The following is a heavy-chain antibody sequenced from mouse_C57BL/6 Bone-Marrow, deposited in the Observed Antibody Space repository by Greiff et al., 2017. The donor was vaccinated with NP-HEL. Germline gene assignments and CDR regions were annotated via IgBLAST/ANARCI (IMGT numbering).Heavy chain of an antibody. Sequence: VQLQQPGAELVMPGASVKLSCKASGYTFTSYWMHWVKQRPGQGLEWIGEIDPSDSYTNYNQKFKGKSTLTVDKSSSTAYMQLSSLTSEDSAVYYCARDYSNYQDWFAYWGQGTLVTVSA. CDR1: GYTFTSYW. V-gene: IGHV1-69*01. J-gene: IGHJ3*01. CDR3: ARDYSNYQDWFAY. CDR2: IDPSDSYT. D-gene: IGHD2-5*01.